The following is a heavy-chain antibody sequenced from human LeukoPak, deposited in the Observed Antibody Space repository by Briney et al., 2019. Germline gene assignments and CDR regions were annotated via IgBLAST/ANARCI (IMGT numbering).Heavy chain of an antibody. J-gene: IGHJ5*02. Sequence: ASVKVSCKASGGPFSSYAISWVRQAPGQGREWMGGIIPIFGTANYAQKFQGRVTITADESTSTAYMELSSLRSEDTAVYYCARSTSEGPAYYDFWSGYEAWFDPWGQGTLVTVSS. CDR1: GGPFSSYA. CDR2: IIPIFGTA. CDR3: ARSTSEGPAYYDFWSGYEAWFDP. D-gene: IGHD3-3*01. V-gene: IGHV1-69*01.